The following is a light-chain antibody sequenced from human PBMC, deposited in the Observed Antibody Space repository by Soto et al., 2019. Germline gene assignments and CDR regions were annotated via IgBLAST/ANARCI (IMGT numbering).Light chain of an antibody. CDR1: QVISSY. CDR3: QQYYNYPLT. CDR2: AAS. J-gene: IGKJ4*01. V-gene: IGKV1-8*01. Sequence: MRMTQSSSSVSASVGDKVTITCRASQVISSYLAWYQQKPGKAPKLLIYAASTLQSGVPSRFSGSVSGTDFTLTITCLQSEDFATYYCQQYYNYPLTFGGGTQVDIK.